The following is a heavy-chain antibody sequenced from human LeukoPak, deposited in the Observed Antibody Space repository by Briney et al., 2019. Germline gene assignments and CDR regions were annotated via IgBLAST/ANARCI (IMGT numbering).Heavy chain of an antibody. D-gene: IGHD6-19*01. CDR2: ITGTVGST. Sequence: PGGSLRLSCGASGFTFSSYAMSWVRQAPGKGLERFSAITGTVGSTYYADTVKGRFTISRDNSKNTLYLQMNSLRVEDTAVFYCAKDRGSIAVAGIDYWGQGTLVTISS. CDR1: GFTFSSYA. CDR3: AKDRGSIAVAGIDY. J-gene: IGHJ4*02. V-gene: IGHV3-23*01.